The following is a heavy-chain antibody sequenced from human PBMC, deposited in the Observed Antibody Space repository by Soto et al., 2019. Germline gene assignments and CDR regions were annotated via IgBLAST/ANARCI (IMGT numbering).Heavy chain of an antibody. J-gene: IGHJ5*02. Sequence: GGSLRLSCAASGFTFDRYGMHWVRQAPGKGLEWVAVIWSDGSTEYYADSVKGRFTISRDNSKNTMYLQMNSLRGEDTGVYYCARGRIPSAIFDWFDPWGQGTLVTVS. CDR2: IWSDGSTE. CDR1: GFTFDRYG. V-gene: IGHV3-33*01. D-gene: IGHD2-2*01. CDR3: ARGRIPSAIFDWFDP.